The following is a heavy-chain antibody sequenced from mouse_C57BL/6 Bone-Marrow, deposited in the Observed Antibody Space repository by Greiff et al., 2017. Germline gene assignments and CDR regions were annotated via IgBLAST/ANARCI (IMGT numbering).Heavy chain of an antibody. CDR1: GYTFTDYY. V-gene: IGHV1-76*01. J-gene: IGHJ3*01. CDR3: ARGGFAY. Sequence: QVQLKESGAELVRPGASVKLSCKASGYTFTDYYINWVKQRPGQGLEWIARIYPGSGNTYYNEKFKGKATLTAEKSSSTAYMQLSSLTSEDSAVYFCARGGFAYGGQGTLVTVSA. CDR2: IYPGSGNT.